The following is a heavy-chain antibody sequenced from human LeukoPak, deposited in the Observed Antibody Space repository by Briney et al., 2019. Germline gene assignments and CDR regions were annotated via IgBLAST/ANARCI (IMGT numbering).Heavy chain of an antibody. CDR1: GGSFSGYY. CDR3: ARRNALLGYCTNGVCCRGYYFDY. CDR2: MSHTGAT. Sequence: SETLSLTCAVFGGSFSGYYWSWIRQSPEKGLEWIGEMSHTGATNYNPSLKSRVTVSVDTSKKQFSLNLRSVTAADTAVYYCARRNALLGYCTNGVCCRGYYFDYWGQGTLVTVSS. J-gene: IGHJ4*02. V-gene: IGHV4-34*01. D-gene: IGHD2-8*01.